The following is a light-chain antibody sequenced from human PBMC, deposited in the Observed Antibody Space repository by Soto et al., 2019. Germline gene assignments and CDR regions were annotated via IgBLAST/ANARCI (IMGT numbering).Light chain of an antibody. CDR1: QSVTSY. V-gene: IGKV3-11*01. CDR3: QQRSSWPIT. CDR2: DAS. J-gene: IGKJ5*01. Sequence: EIVLTQSPGTLSLSPGERATLACRASQSVTSYVAWYQQRPGQAPRLLIYDASRRATGIPARFSGSGAGADFTLTISTLEPEDFAVYYCQQRSSWPITFGQGTRLEIK.